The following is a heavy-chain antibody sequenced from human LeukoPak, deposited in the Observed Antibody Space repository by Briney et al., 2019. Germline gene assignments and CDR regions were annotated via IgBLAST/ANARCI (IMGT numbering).Heavy chain of an antibody. CDR2: VSGTGITT. D-gene: IGHD2-2*01. V-gene: IGHV3-23*01. Sequence: GGSLRLSCAASGFTFTSYAMSWVRQAPGKGLEWVSSVSGTGITTYYADSVKGRFTVSRDNSKDTVYLQMNSLRGEDTAVYYCANDLGVPAAQRQGYYYGMDVWGQGTTVTVSS. CDR3: ANDLGVPAAQRQGYYYGMDV. J-gene: IGHJ6*02. CDR1: GFTFTSYA.